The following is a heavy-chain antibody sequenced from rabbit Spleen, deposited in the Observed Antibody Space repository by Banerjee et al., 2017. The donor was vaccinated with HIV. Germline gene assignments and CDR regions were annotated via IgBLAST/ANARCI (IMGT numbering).Heavy chain of an antibody. CDR1: GFSFSSSDY. CDR2: IAGSSSGFT. Sequence: QSLEESGGDLVKPGASLTLTCKASGFSFSSSDYMCWVRQAPGKGLEWISCIAGSSSGFTYSATWAKGRFTCSKTSSTTVTLQMTSLTVADTATYFCARDSGSGHYIDVLFSLWGQGTLVTVS. J-gene: IGHJ4*01. CDR3: ARDSGSGHYIDVLFSL. V-gene: IGHV1S40*01. D-gene: IGHD1-1*01.